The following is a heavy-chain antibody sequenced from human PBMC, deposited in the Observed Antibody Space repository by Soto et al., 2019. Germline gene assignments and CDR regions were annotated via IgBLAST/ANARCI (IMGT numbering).Heavy chain of an antibody. D-gene: IGHD6-13*01. Sequence: EVQLVEAGGGLGRPGGSLRLSCAASGFSFSDHYMDWVRQAPGKGLEWVGRTRNKAYSFTTEYAPALKGRFTISRDDSEDSLYLQMNRLKSEDTAMYYCVTSIPSSKWSGFAWWGQGPLVNVPP. CDR3: VTSIPSSKWSGFAW. CDR2: TRNKAYSFTT. CDR1: GFSFSDHY. V-gene: IGHV3-72*01. J-gene: IGHJ4*02.